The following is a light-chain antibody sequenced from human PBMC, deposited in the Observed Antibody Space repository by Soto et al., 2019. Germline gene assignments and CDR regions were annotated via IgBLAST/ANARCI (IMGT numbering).Light chain of an antibody. CDR1: QSISSY. CDR3: QQYNNYPRT. V-gene: IGKV1-5*01. J-gene: IGKJ1*01. Sequence: DIQITQSPSTLSSSQGARVNLSCRASQSISSYLAWYQQKPGKAPRLLIYAASTLESGVPSRFSGSGSGTEFTLTISSLQSEDFATYYCQQYNNYPRTFGQGTKVDNK. CDR2: AAS.